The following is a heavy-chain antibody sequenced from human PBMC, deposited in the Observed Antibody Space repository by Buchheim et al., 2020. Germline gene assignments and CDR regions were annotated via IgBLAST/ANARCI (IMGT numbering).Heavy chain of an antibody. Sequence: EVQLVESGGGLVQPGGSLRLSCAASGLTFSSYYMHWVRQGPGKGLEWVSRINSDGSNTNYADSVKGRFTISRDTAKNTLYMQMNSLRAEDTAVYYCARQIKNGFDYWGQGTL. J-gene: IGHJ4*02. CDR3: ARQIKNGFDY. V-gene: IGHV3-74*01. CDR1: GLTFSSYY. D-gene: IGHD2-8*01. CDR2: INSDGSNT.